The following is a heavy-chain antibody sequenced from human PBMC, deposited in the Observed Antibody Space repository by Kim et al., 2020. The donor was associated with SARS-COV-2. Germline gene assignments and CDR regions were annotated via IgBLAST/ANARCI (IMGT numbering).Heavy chain of an antibody. Sequence: GGSLRLSCAASGFTFDDYAMHWVRQAPGKGLEWVSGISWNSGSIGYADSVKGRFTISRDNAKNSLYLQMNSLRAEDTALYYCAKDNSHAASGSSTSCYDCDYYYGMDVWGQGTTVTVSS. CDR1: GFTFDDYA. D-gene: IGHD2-2*01. CDR3: AKDNSHAASGSSTSCYDCDYYYGMDV. J-gene: IGHJ6*02. V-gene: IGHV3-9*01. CDR2: ISWNSGSI.